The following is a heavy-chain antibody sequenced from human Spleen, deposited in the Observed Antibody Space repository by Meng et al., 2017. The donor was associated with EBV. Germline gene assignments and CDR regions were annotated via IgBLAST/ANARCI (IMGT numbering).Heavy chain of an antibody. CDR1: GFTFSSYW. CDR2: INEHGSIT. D-gene: IGHD2-15*01. J-gene: IGHJ4*02. Sequence: EVQLVESGGGLVQPGXSLRLSWGASGFTFSSYWMHWVRQAPGKGPVWVSRINEHGSITTYADSVNGRFTISRDNSKNSLYLQMNSLRAEDTALYHCARRYCSGGYCYAFTFDHCGQGTLVTVSS. CDR3: ARRYCSGGYCYAFTFDH. V-gene: IGHV3-74*03.